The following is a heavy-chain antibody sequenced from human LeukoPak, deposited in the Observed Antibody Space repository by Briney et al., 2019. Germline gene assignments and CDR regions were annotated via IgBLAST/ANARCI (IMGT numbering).Heavy chain of an antibody. CDR1: GGTFSSYA. J-gene: IGHJ6*03. D-gene: IGHD2-2*01. Sequence: SVKVSCKASGGTFSSYAISWVRQAPGQGLEWMGRIIPILGIASYAQKFQGRVTITADKSTSTAYMELSSLRSDDTAVYYCARDEGYCSSTSCYPGYYMDVWGKGTTVTVSS. V-gene: IGHV1-69*04. CDR3: ARDEGYCSSTSCYPGYYMDV. CDR2: IIPILGIA.